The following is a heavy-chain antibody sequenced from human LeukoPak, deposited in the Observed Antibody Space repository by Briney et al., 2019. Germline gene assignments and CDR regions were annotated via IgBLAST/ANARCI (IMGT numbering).Heavy chain of an antibody. CDR1: GFTFDSYA. D-gene: IGHD4-17*01. Sequence: PGGSLRLSCAASGFTFDSYAMSWVRQAPGKGLEWVSGINWNGGSAGYADSVKGRFTISRDNAKNSLYLQMNSLRAEDTALYYCAGTTRYYYYYMDVWGKGTTVTVSS. V-gene: IGHV3-20*04. CDR2: INWNGGSA. J-gene: IGHJ6*03. CDR3: AGTTRYYYYYMDV.